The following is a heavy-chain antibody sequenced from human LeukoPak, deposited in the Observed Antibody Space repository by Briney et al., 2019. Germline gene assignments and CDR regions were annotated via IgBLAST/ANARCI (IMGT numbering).Heavy chain of an antibody. CDR1: GLTFSASA. V-gene: IGHV3-23*01. CDR3: ARDLHYYVAMDA. J-gene: IGHJ6*02. Sequence: GRSLRLSCETTGLTFSASARTGVRQATGKGLEWVLSLGSANKPFYSESMKGRFSISRDNSKNTLFLQLHNLRVEDTALYYCARDLHYYVAMDAWGQGATVTVSS. D-gene: IGHD3-10*02. CDR2: LGSANKP.